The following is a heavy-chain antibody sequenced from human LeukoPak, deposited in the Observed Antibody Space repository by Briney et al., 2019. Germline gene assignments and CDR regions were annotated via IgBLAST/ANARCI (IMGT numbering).Heavy chain of an antibody. CDR2: IHTTGST. V-gene: IGHV4-4*07. CDR3: ARDAYYYDSSGYYRFDY. CDR1: GGSISSYY. Sequence: PSETLSLTCTVSGGSISSYYWSWIRQPAGKGLQWIGRIHTTGSTNYNPSLKSRVTMSVDTSKNQFSLKLSSVTAADTAVYYCARDAYYYDSSGYYRFDYWGQGTPVTVSS. D-gene: IGHD3-22*01. J-gene: IGHJ4*02.